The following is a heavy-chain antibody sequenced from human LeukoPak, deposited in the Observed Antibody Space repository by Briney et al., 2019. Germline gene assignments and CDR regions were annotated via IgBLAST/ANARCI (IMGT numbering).Heavy chain of an antibody. CDR2: IYYSGST. V-gene: IGHV4-59*01. J-gene: IGHJ3*02. D-gene: IGHD3-10*01. CDR1: GGSISSYY. Sequence: SETLSLTCTVSGGSISSYYWSWLRQPPGKGLEWIGYIYYSGSTNYNPSLKSRVTISVDTSKNQFSLKLSSVTAADTAVYYCARDRGMVREEMDAFDIWGQGTMVTVSS. CDR3: ARDRGMVREEMDAFDI.